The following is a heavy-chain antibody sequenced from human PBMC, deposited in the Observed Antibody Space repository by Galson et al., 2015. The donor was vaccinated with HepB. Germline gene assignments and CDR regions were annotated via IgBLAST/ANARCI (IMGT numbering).Heavy chain of an antibody. CDR3: AKFGGPSYGSPYYFGY. D-gene: IGHD3-16*01. CDR1: GFSFRNYG. Sequence: SLRLSCAASGFSFRNYGMHWVRQAPGKGLEWVAVISYDGGDEFYADSVKGRFTISRDNSKNTLYLQMNSLTFEDTAVYYCAKFGGPSYGSPYYFGYWGQGTLVTVSS. CDR2: ISYDGGDE. V-gene: IGHV3-30*18. J-gene: IGHJ4*02.